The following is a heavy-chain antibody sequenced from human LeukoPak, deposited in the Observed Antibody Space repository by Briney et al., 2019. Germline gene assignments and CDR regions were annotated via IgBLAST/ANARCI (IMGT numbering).Heavy chain of an antibody. Sequence: ASVKVSCKASGYTFTGYYMHWVRQAPGQGLEWMGWISAYNGNTNYAQKLQGRVTMTTDTSTSTAYMELRSLRSDDTAVYYCARQGLLWFGELLMQGFDPWGQGTLVTVSS. CDR3: ARQGLLWFGELLMQGFDP. J-gene: IGHJ5*02. CDR2: ISAYNGNT. V-gene: IGHV1-18*04. CDR1: GYTFTGYY. D-gene: IGHD3-10*01.